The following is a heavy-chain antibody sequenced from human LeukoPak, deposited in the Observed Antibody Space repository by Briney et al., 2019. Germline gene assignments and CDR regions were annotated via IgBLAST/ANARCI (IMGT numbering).Heavy chain of an antibody. D-gene: IGHD3-9*01. J-gene: IGHJ3*02. Sequence: SETLSLTCTVSGASITSFYWNWIRQPPGKGLEWIGYIYNSGSTNYNPSLKSRVAISVDTSKNQFSLKLSSMTAADTAVYYCARRLNDTLTGFMAFDIWGQGTMVTVSS. V-gene: IGHV4-59*08. CDR3: ARRLNDTLTGFMAFDI. CDR2: IYNSGST. CDR1: GASITSFY.